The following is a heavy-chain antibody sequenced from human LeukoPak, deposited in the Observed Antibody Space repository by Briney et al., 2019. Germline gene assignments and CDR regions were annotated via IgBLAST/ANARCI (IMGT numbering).Heavy chain of an antibody. D-gene: IGHD3-22*01. J-gene: IGHJ5*02. Sequence: ASVKVSCKASGGTFSSYSISWVRQAPGQGREWMGRIIPILGIANYAQKFQGRVTITADKSTSTAYMELSSRGSGDTAVYYCARGGGVVDSSWFDPWGQGTLVTVSS. CDR3: ARGGGVVDSSWFDP. CDR1: GGTFSSYS. CDR2: IIPILGIA. V-gene: IGHV1-69*04.